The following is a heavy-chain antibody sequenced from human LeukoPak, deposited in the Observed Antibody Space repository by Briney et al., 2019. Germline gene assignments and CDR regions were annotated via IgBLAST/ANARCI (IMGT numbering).Heavy chain of an antibody. CDR2: INSGSVSE. D-gene: IGHD3-22*01. V-gene: IGHV3-48*01. J-gene: IGHJ4*02. Sequence: GGSLRLSCAVSGFTFSTYGMAWVRQAPGKGLEWISYINSGSVSEHYADSVKGRFIISRDNAKNSLVLQMSSLRAEDTALYYCARGPRDDNTGYSFYWGQGTLVTLCS. CDR3: ARGPRDDNTGYSFY. CDR1: GFTFSTYG.